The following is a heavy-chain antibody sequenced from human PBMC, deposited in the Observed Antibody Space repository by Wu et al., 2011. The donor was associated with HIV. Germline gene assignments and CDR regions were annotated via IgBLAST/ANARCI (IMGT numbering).Heavy chain of an antibody. CDR2: ITPIFATV. CDR3: ARDLGGDEDY. Sequence: QVHLVQSGTEVKKPGFSVKVSCKVSGDTFNNHAMTWVRQAPGQGLEWMGGITPIFATVNYAQKFQGRVTITADKSTSTAYMELSSLTSEDTAVYYCARDLGGDEDYWGQGTLVTVSS. J-gene: IGHJ4*02. D-gene: IGHD2-21*01. CDR1: GDTFNNHA. V-gene: IGHV1-69*14.